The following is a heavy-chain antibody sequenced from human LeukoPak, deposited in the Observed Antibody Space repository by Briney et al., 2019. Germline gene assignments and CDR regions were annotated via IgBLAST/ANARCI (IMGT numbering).Heavy chain of an antibody. D-gene: IGHD5-18*01. V-gene: IGHV3-30*02. CDR2: RYDGSNK. J-gene: IGHJ3*02. Sequence: RYDGSNKYYADSVKGRFTISRDNSKNTLYLQMNSLRAEDTAVYYCAKDPLGYSYGFGAFDIWGQGTMVTVSS. CDR3: AKDPLGYSYGFGAFDI.